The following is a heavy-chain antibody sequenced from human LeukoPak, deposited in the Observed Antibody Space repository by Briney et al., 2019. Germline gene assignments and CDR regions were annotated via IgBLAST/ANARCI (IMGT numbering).Heavy chain of an antibody. Sequence: GGSLRLSCVASGFTFSSNYMSWVRQAPGKGLEWVSILYTGGSTYYADCVKGRFTISRHNSKNTLYLQMNSLRAEDSAVYYCARDDYVWGSYSEDWFDPWGQGTLVTVSS. CDR2: LYTGGST. V-gene: IGHV3-53*04. J-gene: IGHJ5*02. CDR3: ARDDYVWGSYSEDWFDP. CDR1: GFTFSSNY. D-gene: IGHD3-16*01.